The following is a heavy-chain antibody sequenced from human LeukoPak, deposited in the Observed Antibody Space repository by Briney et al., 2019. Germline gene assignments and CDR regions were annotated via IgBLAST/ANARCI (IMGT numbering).Heavy chain of an antibody. V-gene: IGHV1-2*02. D-gene: IGHD2-15*01. CDR3: ARVERYCSGGSCYSPWFDP. J-gene: IGHJ5*02. CDR1: GYTFTGYY. Sequence: ASVKVSCTASGYTFTGYYMHWVRQAPGHGLGWRGWINPNSGGTNYAQKFQGRVTMTRDTSISTAYMELSRLRSDDTAVYYCARVERYCSGGSCYSPWFDPWGQGTLVTVSS. CDR2: INPNSGGT.